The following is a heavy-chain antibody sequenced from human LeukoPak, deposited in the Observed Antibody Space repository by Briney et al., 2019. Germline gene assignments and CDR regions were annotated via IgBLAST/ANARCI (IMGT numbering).Heavy chain of an antibody. CDR2: MNPNSGNT. J-gene: IGHJ4*02. CDR1: GYTFTSYD. D-gene: IGHD6-19*01. CDR3: ARGPYSSGWYPE. V-gene: IGHV1-8*01. Sequence: ASVKVSCKASGYTFTSYDINWVRQATGQGLEWMGWMNPNSGNTGYAQKFQGRVTMTRNTSISTAYMELSSLRSVDTAVYYCARGPYSSGWYPEWGQGTLVTVSS.